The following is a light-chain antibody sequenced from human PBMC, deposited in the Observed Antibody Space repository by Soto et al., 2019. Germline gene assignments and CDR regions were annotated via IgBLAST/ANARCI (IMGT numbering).Light chain of an antibody. CDR1: QSVSRF. Sequence: TQSPVTLSVSPGDGATLSCRASQSVSRFLAWCQQTPGQRPRLLIYAASSRVLGVPARFTGSGSGTDFTLTISDVQSEDAAIYYCQQYDHWPPYSFGQGTRLEI. CDR2: AAS. J-gene: IGKJ2*01. V-gene: IGKV3-15*01. CDR3: QQYDHWPPYS.